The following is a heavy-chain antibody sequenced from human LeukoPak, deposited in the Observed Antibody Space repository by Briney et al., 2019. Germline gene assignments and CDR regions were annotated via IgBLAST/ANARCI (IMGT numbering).Heavy chain of an antibody. J-gene: IGHJ4*02. CDR1: GCTFSSYA. CDR3: AKYGPQDSGSSHFDY. D-gene: IGHD1-26*01. CDR2: IRDSGSST. Sequence: GGALRLSCAASGCTFSSYAMSWVRQAPGKGLEWVSAIRDSGSSTHYADSVKGRFTTSRDNSKNTLFLQMNSLRAEDTAIYYCAKYGPQDSGSSHFDYWGQGALVTVSS. V-gene: IGHV3-23*01.